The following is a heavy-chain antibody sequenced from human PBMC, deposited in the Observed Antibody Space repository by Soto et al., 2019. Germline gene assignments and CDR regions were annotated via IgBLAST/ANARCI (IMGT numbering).Heavy chain of an antibody. D-gene: IGHD2-2*03. CDR3: ARLNGYCISTNCHGYYGMDV. CDR1: GASVSSSTYS. J-gene: IGHJ6*02. CDR2: IYSSENT. Sequence: SETLSLTCTVSGASVSSSTYSWGWIRQSPGQGLEWIGTIYSSENTYYNPSLLSRVTISVDTSKNEFSLKLSSVTAADTAVYYCARLNGYCISTNCHGYYGMDVWGQGTTVTASS. V-gene: IGHV4-39*01.